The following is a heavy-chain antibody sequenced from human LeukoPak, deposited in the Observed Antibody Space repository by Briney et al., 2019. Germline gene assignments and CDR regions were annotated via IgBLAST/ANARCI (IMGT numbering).Heavy chain of an antibody. D-gene: IGHD6-19*01. Sequence: SVTLSLTCTVSGGSISSSSNYWGWIRQSPGKGLEWIGSVYYSGSTYYNPSVKSRVTISVDTSKNQFSLNLSSVTAADTAVYFCARNRSIAVTGIGRPNAFDIWGQGTMVTVAS. CDR3: ARNRSIAVTGIGRPNAFDI. V-gene: IGHV4-39*01. J-gene: IGHJ3*02. CDR2: VYYSGST. CDR1: GGSISSSSNY.